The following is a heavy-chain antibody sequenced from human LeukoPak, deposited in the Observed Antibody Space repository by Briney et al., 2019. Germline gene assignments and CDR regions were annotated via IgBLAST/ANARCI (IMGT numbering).Heavy chain of an antibody. J-gene: IGHJ3*02. CDR1: GGSISSYY. V-gene: IGHV4-59*01. D-gene: IGHD2-15*01. CDR2: IYYSGST. Sequence: SETLSLTCTVSGGSISSYYWSWIRQPPGKGLEWIGYIYYSGSTNYNPSLKSRVTISVDTSKNQFSLKLSSVTAADTAVYYCARTLGYCSGGSCYPDAFDIWGQGTMVTVSS. CDR3: ARTLGYCSGGSCYPDAFDI.